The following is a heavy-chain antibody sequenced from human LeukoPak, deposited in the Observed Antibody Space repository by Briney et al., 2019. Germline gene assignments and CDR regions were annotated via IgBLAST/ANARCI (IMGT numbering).Heavy chain of an antibody. V-gene: IGHV3-30*02. Sequence: PGGSLRLSCAASGFTFESYGMHWVRQAPGKGLEWLTFIGYDGRDKYYADSVKGRFTISRDDSKKTMYQQMSSLRPEDTALYYCARDRATAWSLDYWGQGTLVTVSA. CDR1: GFTFESYG. D-gene: IGHD2-8*02. CDR3: ARDRATAWSLDY. J-gene: IGHJ4*02. CDR2: IGYDGRDK.